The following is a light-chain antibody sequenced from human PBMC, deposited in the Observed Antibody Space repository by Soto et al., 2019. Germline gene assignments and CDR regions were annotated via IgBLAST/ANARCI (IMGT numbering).Light chain of an antibody. Sequence: QPVLTQPPSVSGAPGQRVTISCTGSRSNIGAGYAVHWYQQLPGTAPKLLIYDNTNRPSGVPDRFSASESGTSASLAITGLQDEDEADYYCQSYDTSLSASVFGGGTKVTVL. CDR1: RSNIGAGYA. J-gene: IGLJ2*01. V-gene: IGLV1-40*01. CDR3: QSYDTSLSASV. CDR2: DNT.